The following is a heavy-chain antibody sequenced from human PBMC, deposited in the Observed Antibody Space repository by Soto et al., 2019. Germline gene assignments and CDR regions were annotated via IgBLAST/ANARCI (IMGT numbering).Heavy chain of an antibody. CDR3: ARDLSRDFWSGYYTGIGMDV. CDR2: IYYSGST. J-gene: IGHJ6*02. Sequence: SETLSLTCTVSGGSISSGDYYWSWIRQPPGKGLEWIEYIYYSGSTYYNPSLKSRVTISVDTSKNQFSLKLSSVTAADTAVYYCARDLSRDFWSGYYTGIGMDVWGQGTTVTVSS. CDR1: GGSISSGDYY. D-gene: IGHD3-3*01. V-gene: IGHV4-30-4*01.